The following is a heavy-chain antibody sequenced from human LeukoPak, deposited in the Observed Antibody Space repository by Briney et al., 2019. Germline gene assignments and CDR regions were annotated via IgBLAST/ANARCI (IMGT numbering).Heavy chain of an antibody. V-gene: IGHV1-46*01. Sequence: ASVKVSCKASGCTFTSYYMHWVRQAPGQGLEWMGIINPSGGSTSYAQKFQGRVTMTRDTSTSTVYMELSSLRSEDTAVYYCARDVDYCSSTSCYFDYWGQGTLVTVSS. CDR1: GCTFTSYY. D-gene: IGHD2-2*01. CDR2: INPSGGST. J-gene: IGHJ4*02. CDR3: ARDVDYCSSTSCYFDY.